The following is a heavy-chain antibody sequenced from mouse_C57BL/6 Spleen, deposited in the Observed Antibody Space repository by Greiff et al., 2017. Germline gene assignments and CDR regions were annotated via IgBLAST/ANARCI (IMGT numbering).Heavy chain of an antibody. D-gene: IGHD1-1*01. J-gene: IGHJ1*03. CDR1: GFTFSDAW. V-gene: IGHV6-6*01. CDR3: TSYGSSYGYFDV. Sequence: DVLLVESGGGLVQPGGSMKLSCAASGFTFSDAWMDWVRQSPEKGLEWVAEIRNKANNNATYYAESVKGRFTISRDDSKSSVYLQMNSLRAEDTGIYYFTSYGSSYGYFDVWGTGTTVTVSS. CDR2: IRNKANNNAT.